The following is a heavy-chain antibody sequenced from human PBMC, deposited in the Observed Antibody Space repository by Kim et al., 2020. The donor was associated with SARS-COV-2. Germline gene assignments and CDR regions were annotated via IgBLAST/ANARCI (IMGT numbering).Heavy chain of an antibody. CDR2: IYSGGSST. D-gene: IGHD3-10*01. CDR3: AKVDRLLWFGD. Sequence: GGSLRLSCAASGFTFSSYAMSWVRQAPGKGLEWVSVIYSGGSSTYYADSVKGRFTISRDNSKNTLYLQMNSLRAEDTAVYYCAKVDRLLWFGDGGQGTLVTVSS. CDR1: GFTFSSYA. V-gene: IGHV3-23*03. J-gene: IGHJ4*02.